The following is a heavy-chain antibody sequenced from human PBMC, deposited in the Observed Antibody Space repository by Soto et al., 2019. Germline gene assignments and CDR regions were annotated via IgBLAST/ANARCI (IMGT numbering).Heavy chain of an antibody. CDR1: GFSFGSYA. J-gene: IGHJ4*02. CDR2: ISGSDGKT. V-gene: IGHV3-23*01. Sequence: QPGGSLRLSCAASGFSFGSYALSWVRQAPGKGLEWVSTISGSDGKTFYADAVKGRFSISRDTSQNTLYLQMNSPRADDTAIYYCARWSYLDYWGQGTRVTVSS. D-gene: IGHD3-3*01. CDR3: ARWSYLDY.